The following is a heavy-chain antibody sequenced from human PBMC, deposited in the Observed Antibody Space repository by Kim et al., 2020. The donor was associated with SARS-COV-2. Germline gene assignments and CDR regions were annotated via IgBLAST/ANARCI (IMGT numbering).Heavy chain of an antibody. J-gene: IGHJ4*02. V-gene: IGHV3-23*01. Sequence: ADSLKGRFTSSRDNSKTTLYLKMNSLGAEDTAVYYCAKDAHEGYGDSFDYWGQGTLVTVSS. D-gene: IGHD4-17*01. CDR3: AKDAHEGYGDSFDY.